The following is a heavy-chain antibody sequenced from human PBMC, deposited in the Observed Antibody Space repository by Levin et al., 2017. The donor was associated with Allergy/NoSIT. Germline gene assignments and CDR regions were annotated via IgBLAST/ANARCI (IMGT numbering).Heavy chain of an antibody. CDR3: AKEGGSGWYYYYGMDV. J-gene: IGHJ6*02. Sequence: LSLTCAASGFTFSSYGMHWVRQAPGKGLEWVAVISYDGSNKYYADSVKGRFTISRDNSKNTLYLQMNSLRAEDTAVYYCAKEGGSGWYYYYGMDVWGQGTTVTVSS. CDR2: ISYDGSNK. V-gene: IGHV3-30*18. CDR1: GFTFSSYG. D-gene: IGHD6-19*01.